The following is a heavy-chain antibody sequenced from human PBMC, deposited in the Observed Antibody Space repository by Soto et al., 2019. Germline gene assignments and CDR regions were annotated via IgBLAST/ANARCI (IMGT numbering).Heavy chain of an antibody. CDR3: ARGVGSSPPRY. J-gene: IGHJ4*02. Sequence: TLSLTCTISGGSISVYYWSWIRQPPGQALGWIGYIYDSGSPYYNPSLRSRVIISADTSKNQISLKLTSATAADTAVYYCARGVGSSPPRYWGRGTLVTVSS. D-gene: IGHD1-26*01. V-gene: IGHV4-59*01. CDR1: GGSISVYY. CDR2: IYDSGSP.